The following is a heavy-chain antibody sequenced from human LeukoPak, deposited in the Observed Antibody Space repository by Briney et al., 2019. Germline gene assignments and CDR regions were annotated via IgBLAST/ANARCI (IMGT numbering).Heavy chain of an antibody. Sequence: GASVKVSCKASGYTFTGYYMHWVRQAPGQGLEWMGWINPNSGGTNYAQKFQGRVTMTRDTSISTAYMELSRLRSDDTAVYYCARVKYNWNDIFENWFDPWGQGTLVTVSS. CDR1: GYTFTGYY. J-gene: IGHJ5*02. CDR3: ARVKYNWNDIFENWFDP. CDR2: INPNSGGT. D-gene: IGHD1-1*01. V-gene: IGHV1-2*02.